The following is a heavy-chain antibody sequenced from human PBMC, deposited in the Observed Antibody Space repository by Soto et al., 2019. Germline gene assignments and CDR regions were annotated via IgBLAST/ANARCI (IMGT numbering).Heavy chain of an antibody. V-gene: IGHV3-30*18. J-gene: IGHJ5*01. CDR1: GFTFSTYG. CDR3: AKVSEGSMITFGGVIAS. CDR2: ISFDGNIK. Sequence: QVQLVESGGGVVQPGSSLRLSCAASGFTFSTYGMHWVRQAPGKGLEWVAVISFDGNIKYYADSVKGRFTISRDSSKTTLFLQRDSLRAEDTAVYFCAKVSEGSMITFGGVIASWGQGTLVTVSS. D-gene: IGHD3-16*01.